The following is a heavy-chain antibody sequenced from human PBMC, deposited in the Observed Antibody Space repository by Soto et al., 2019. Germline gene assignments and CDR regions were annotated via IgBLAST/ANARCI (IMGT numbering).Heavy chain of an antibody. V-gene: IGHV1-69*01. CDR2: IIPIFGTA. CDR3: ARDRLCSSTSCYKVGGYSWFDP. J-gene: IGHJ5*02. D-gene: IGHD2-2*02. CDR1: GGTFSSYA. Sequence: QVQLVQSGAEVKKPGSSVKVSCKASGGTFSSYAISWVRQAPGQGLEWMGGIIPIFGTANYAQKFQGRVTITADESTSTAYMELSSLRSEDTAVYYCARDRLCSSTSCYKVGGYSWFDPWGQGTLVTVSS.